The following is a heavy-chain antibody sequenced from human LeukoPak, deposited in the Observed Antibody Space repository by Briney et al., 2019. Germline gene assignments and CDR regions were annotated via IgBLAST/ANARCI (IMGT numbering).Heavy chain of an antibody. J-gene: IGHJ4*02. CDR2: IWSDGGNK. CDR3: AKVGYDYVWGSYRYTSHYFDY. V-gene: IGHV3-33*06. CDR1: GFTFSDYG. Sequence: GGSLRLSCAASGFTFSDYGIHWVRQAPGKGLEWVAVIWSDGGNKYYADSVKGRFTISRDNSKKTLYLQMNSLRAEDTAVYYCAKVGYDYVWGSYRYTSHYFDYWGQGTLVTVSS. D-gene: IGHD3-16*02.